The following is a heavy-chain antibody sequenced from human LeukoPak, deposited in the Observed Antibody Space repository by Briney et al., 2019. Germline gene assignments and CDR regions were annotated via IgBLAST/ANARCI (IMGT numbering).Heavy chain of an antibody. CDR3: AGVNLEYCSSTSWSGCDYMDV. J-gene: IGHJ6*03. CDR2: IYYSGST. D-gene: IGHD2-2*01. Sequence: KPSETLSLTCTVSGGSISSYYWSWIRQPPGKGLEWSGYIYYSGSTNYNPSLKSRVTISVDTSKNQFSLKLSSVTAADTAVYYCAGVNLEYCSSTSWSGCDYMDVWGKGTTVTVSS. CDR1: GGSISSYY. V-gene: IGHV4-59*01.